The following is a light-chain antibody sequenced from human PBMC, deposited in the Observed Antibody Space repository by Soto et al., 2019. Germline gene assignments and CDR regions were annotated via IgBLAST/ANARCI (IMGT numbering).Light chain of an antibody. CDR1: TSDVGGYDY. Sequence: QSVLTQPASVSGSPGQSITISCTGTTSDVGGYDYVSWYQQHPGQAPKLLIYEVSNRPSGVSHRFSGSKSGNTASLTVSGLQAEDEADYYCSSYAGSSNVFGTGTKLTVL. CDR3: SSYAGSSNV. V-gene: IGLV2-14*01. CDR2: EVS. J-gene: IGLJ1*01.